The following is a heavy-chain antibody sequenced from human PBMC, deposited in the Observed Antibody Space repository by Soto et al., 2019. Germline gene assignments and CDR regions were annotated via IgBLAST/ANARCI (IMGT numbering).Heavy chain of an antibody. V-gene: IGHV3-7*01. D-gene: IGHD1-26*01. CDR1: GFTFSSHW. J-gene: IGHJ4*02. CDR3: ARGYGRYSYYVDY. Sequence: EVQLVESGGGLVQPGGSLRLSCAASGFTFSSHWMSWVRQAPGKGLEWVANIKQDGSEKYYVDSVKGRFTISRDNAKHSLYLQMDGVSAEDPAVYYCARGYGRYSYYVDYWGQGALVTVSS. CDR2: IKQDGSEK.